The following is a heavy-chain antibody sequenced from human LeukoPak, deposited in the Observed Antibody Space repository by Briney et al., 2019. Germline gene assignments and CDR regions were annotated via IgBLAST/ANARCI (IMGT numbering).Heavy chain of an antibody. V-gene: IGHV1-2*02. CDR3: ARGAAAGKNWFDP. J-gene: IGHJ5*02. CDR2: INPNSGGT. D-gene: IGHD6-13*01. Sequence: ASVKVSCKASGYTFTGYYMHWVRQAPGQGLEWMGWINPNSGGTDYAQNFQGRVTMTSDTSISTAYMELRSLRSDDTAVYYCARGAAAGKNWFDPWGQGTLVTVSS. CDR1: GYTFTGYY.